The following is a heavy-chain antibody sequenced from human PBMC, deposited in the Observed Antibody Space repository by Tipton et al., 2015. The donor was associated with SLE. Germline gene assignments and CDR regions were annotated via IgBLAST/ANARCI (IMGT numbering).Heavy chain of an antibody. Sequence: SLRLSCAASGFTFSRSIMNWVRQAPGKGLEWVAVVSSSTSYIHYADSVKGRFTISRDNPNNRLYLQMNSLRGDDTALYYCVREADGFDVWGQGTMVTVS. V-gene: IGHV3-30*03. CDR1: GFTFSRSI. J-gene: IGHJ3*01. CDR3: VREADGFDV. CDR2: VSSSTSYI.